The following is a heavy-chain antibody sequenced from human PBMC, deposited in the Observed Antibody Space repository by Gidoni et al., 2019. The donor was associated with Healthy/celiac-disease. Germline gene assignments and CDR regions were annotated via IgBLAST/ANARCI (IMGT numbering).Heavy chain of an antibody. J-gene: IGHJ6*03. Sequence: QVQLVESGGGLVQPGRSLRLSCAPSGYTFSSYGMHWGRPAPGKGLEWVAVISYDGSNKYYADSVKGRFTISRDNSKNTLYLQMNSLRAEDTAVYYCAKTFNYYYRDVWGKGTTVTVSS. CDR1: GYTFSSYG. V-gene: IGHV3-30*18. CDR3: AKTFNYYYRDV. CDR2: ISYDGSNK.